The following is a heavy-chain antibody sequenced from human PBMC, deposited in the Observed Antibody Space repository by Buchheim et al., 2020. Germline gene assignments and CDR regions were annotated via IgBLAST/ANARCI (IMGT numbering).Heavy chain of an antibody. CDR1: GDSINSRTYY. J-gene: IGHJ4*02. V-gene: IGHV4-39*01. CDR2: IYYSGST. D-gene: IGHD5/OR15-5a*01. Sequence: QLQLQESGPGLVRPSETLSLTCTVSGDSINSRTYYWAWIRQPPGKGLEWIGSIYYSGSTSYSPSLKSRVPIFVDTSKNQFSLNLNSVTAADSAVYYCARQTARGAVYTHFDSWGQGTL. CDR3: ARQTARGAVYTHFDS.